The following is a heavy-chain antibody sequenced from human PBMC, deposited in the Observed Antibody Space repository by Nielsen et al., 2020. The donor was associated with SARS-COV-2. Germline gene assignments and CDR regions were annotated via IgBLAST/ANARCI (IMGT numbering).Heavy chain of an antibody. D-gene: IGHD3-22*01. Sequence: GESLKIPCGGSGFTFSDYYMRWIRPAPGKGLEWGSYISSSSSYTNYADSVQGRFTISRDNAKNSLYLQMNSLRADDTAVYYSAIDVLSFYYDSSGSPNDAFDIWGQGTMVTVSS. CDR3: AIDVLSFYYDSSGSPNDAFDI. CDR2: ISSSSSYT. CDR1: GFTFSDYY. J-gene: IGHJ3*02. V-gene: IGHV3-11*05.